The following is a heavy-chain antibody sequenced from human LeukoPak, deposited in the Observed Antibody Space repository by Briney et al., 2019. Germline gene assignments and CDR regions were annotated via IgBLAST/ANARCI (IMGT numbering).Heavy chain of an antibody. CDR2: IYTSGST. D-gene: IGHD3-10*01. V-gene: IGHV4-4*07. J-gene: IGHJ4*02. CDR3: ARVRLDGSGSYYTAPFDY. CDR1: GGSISSYY. Sequence: PSETLSLTCTVSGGSISSYYWSWIRQPAGKGLEWIGRIYTSGSTNYNPSLKSRVTMSVDTSKNQFSLKLSSVTAADTAVYYCARVRLDGSGSYYTAPFDYWGQGTLVTVSS.